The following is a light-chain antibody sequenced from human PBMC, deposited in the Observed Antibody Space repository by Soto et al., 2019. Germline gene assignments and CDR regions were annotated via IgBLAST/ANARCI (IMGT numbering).Light chain of an antibody. V-gene: IGKV1-39*01. CDR3: QQSYSIIT. CDR2: AAS. CDR1: QSISYY. J-gene: IGKJ5*01. Sequence: DIQMTQSPSSLSASVGDRVTITCRASQSISYYLNWYQQKPGKPPRLLIYAASSLQSGVPSRFSGSGSGTDFTLTISSLQPEDFASYYCQQSYSIITFGQGTRLEIK.